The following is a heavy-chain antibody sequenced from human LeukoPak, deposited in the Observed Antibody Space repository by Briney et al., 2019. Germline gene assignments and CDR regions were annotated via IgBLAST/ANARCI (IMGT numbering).Heavy chain of an antibody. Sequence: QPGGSLRLSCAASGSTFDDYAMHWVRHAPGKGLEWVPLISGDGGSTYYADSVKGRFTISRDNSKNSLYLQMNSLRTEDTALYYCAKEAGGGSDYWGQGTLVTVSS. CDR1: GSTFDDYA. CDR3: AKEAGGGSDY. J-gene: IGHJ4*02. D-gene: IGHD3-16*01. CDR2: ISGDGGST. V-gene: IGHV3-43*02.